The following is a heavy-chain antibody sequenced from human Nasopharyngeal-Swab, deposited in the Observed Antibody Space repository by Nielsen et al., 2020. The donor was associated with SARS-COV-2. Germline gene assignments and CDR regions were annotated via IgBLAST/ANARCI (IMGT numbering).Heavy chain of an antibody. CDR3: ARDGISGVDS. CDR2: IGSGGTDM. J-gene: IGHJ4*02. D-gene: IGHD3-10*01. V-gene: IGHV3-30*02. CDR1: GFTFSGYS. Sequence: GESLKISCAASGFTFSGYSMNWVRQAPGEGLEWVAFIGSGGTDMYYADSVKGRFTISRDNSKNTVSLQVNSLGIDDTAVYFCARDGISGVDSWGQGIRVTVSS.